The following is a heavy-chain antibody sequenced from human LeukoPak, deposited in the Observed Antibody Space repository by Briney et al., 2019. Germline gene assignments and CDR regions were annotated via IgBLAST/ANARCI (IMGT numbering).Heavy chain of an antibody. CDR1: GYTFTGYY. J-gene: IGHJ4*02. Sequence: ASVKVSCKASGYTFTGYYIHWVRQAPGQGLEWMGWINPNSGGTNYAQKFQGRVTMTRDTSISTAYMELSRLRSDDTAVYYCARGGESFLGIAAAGRFDYWGQGTLVTVSS. D-gene: IGHD6-13*01. CDR2: INPNSGGT. V-gene: IGHV1-2*02. CDR3: ARGGESFLGIAAAGRFDY.